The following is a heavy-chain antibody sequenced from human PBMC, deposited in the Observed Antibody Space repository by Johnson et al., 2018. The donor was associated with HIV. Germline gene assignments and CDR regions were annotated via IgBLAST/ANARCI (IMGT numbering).Heavy chain of an antibody. V-gene: IGHV3-30*02. J-gene: IGHJ3*02. Sequence: QEKLVESGGGVVQPGGSLRLSCAASGFTFSSYGMHWVRQAPGKGLEWVAFIRYDGSNKYYADSVKGRFTISRDNSKNTLYLQMNSLRAEDTAVYYCAKDLRTVKAFDIWGQGTMVTVSS. CDR2: IRYDGSNK. CDR3: AKDLRTVKAFDI. D-gene: IGHD4-17*01. CDR1: GFTFSSYG.